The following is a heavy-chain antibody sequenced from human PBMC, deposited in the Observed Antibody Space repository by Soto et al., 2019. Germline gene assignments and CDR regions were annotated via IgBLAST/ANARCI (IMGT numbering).Heavy chain of an antibody. CDR2: LWYNGSDK. Sequence: GWSLRLSCAAAGFPFSSYGMHWVSQAPGKGLAWVAVLWYNGSDKKYADSVKGRFTISRDNSEKTLYLQMNSLRAEDTAVYYCAKDYGDWTGLYYYGMDVWGQGTTVTVSS. J-gene: IGHJ6*02. D-gene: IGHD4-17*01. CDR3: AKDYGDWTGLYYYGMDV. CDR1: GFPFSSYG. V-gene: IGHV3-33*06.